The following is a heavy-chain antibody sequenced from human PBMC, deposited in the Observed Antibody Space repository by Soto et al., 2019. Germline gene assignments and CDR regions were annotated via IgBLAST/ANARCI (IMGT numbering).Heavy chain of an antibody. CDR2: ISYDGSNK. CDR3: XXXXXXXXXXXDY. CDR1: GFTFSSYG. J-gene: IGHJ4*02. Sequence: QVQLVESGGGVVQPGRSLRLSCAASGFTFSSYGMHXXXXXXXXXXEWVAVISYDGSNKYYADSVKGRFTISRDNSKXXXXXXXXXXXXXXXXXXXXXXXXXXXXXXXDYWGQGTLVTVSS. V-gene: IGHV3-30*03.